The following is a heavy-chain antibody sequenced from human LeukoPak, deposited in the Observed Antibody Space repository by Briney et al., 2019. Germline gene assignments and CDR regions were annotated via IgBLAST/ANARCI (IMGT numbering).Heavy chain of an antibody. CDR2: INSDGSST. CDR3: VRGGYSHGYFAY. Sequence: GGSLRLSCAASGFSFSRSWMHWVRQAPGKGLVWVSHINSDGSSTTYADSVKGRFTISRDNAKNSLYLQTNSLRVEDTAVYYCVRGGYSHGYFAYWGQGTLVTVSS. CDR1: GFSFSRSW. D-gene: IGHD5-18*01. J-gene: IGHJ4*02. V-gene: IGHV3-74*01.